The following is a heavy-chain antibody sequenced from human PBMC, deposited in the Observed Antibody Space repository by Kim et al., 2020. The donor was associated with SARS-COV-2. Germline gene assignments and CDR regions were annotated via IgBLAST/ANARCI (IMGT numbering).Heavy chain of an antibody. V-gene: IGHV3-30-3*01. Sequence: GGSLRLSCAASGFTFSSYAMHWVRQAPGKGLEWVAVISYDGSNKYYADSVKGRFTISRDNSKNTLYLQMNSLRAEDTAVYYCSGGSGWWGDAFDIWGQGT. CDR2: ISYDGSNK. CDR1: GFTFSSYA. CDR3: SGGSGWWGDAFDI. D-gene: IGHD6-19*01. J-gene: IGHJ3*02.